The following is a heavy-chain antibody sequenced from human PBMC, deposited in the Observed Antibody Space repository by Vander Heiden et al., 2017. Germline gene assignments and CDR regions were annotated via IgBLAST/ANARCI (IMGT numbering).Heavy chain of an antibody. CDR3: TRGERSTTVTALAY. CDR1: GFHLGDYG. D-gene: IGHD4-17*01. Sequence: EVQLVELGVGLVKPGWSLRLSCPSSGFHLGDYGMNWFRQTTGQGLEWGSLIRSKADGGAPEYAASVKGRFTISRDDSKSIAYLQMNSLRTEDTAVYYCTRGERSTTVTALAYWGQGTLVTVSS. CDR2: IRSKADGGAP. J-gene: IGHJ4*02. V-gene: IGHV3-49*05.